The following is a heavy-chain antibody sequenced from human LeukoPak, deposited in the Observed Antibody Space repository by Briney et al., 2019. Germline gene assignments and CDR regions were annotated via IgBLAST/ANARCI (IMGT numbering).Heavy chain of an antibody. J-gene: IGHJ3*02. V-gene: IGHV3-21*01. Sequence: GGSLSLSRAVSGVTLSIYSTNGVPDAPGRGVGCVLSISSSSSYIYYADSVKRRFTISRDNAKNSLYLQMNSLRAEDTAVYYCARMAAAGTRAFDMRGQGTMGTVSS. CDR1: GVTLSIYS. CDR3: ARMAAAGTRAFDM. CDR2: ISSSSSYI. D-gene: IGHD6-13*01.